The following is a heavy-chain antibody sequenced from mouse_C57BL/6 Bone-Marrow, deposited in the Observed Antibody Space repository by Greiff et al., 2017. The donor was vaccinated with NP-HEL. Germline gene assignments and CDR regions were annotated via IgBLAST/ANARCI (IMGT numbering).Heavy chain of an antibody. J-gene: IGHJ4*01. CDR2: IDPSDSYT. V-gene: IGHV1-69*01. CDR1: GYTFTSYW. Sequence: QVQLQQPGAELVMPGASVKLSCKASGYTFTSYWMHWVKQRPGQGLAWIGEIDPSDSYTNYNQKFKGKSTLTVDKSSSTAYMQLSSLTSEDSAVYYCATWYYYGSSYYYYAMDYWGQGTSVTVSS. D-gene: IGHD1-1*01. CDR3: ATWYYYGSSYYYYAMDY.